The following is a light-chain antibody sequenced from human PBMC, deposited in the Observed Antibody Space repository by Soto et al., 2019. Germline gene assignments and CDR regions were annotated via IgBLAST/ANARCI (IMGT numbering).Light chain of an antibody. V-gene: IGLV2-8*01. Sequence: QSALTQPPSASGSPGQSVTISCTGTSSEVGGYKYVSWFQQHPGKAPKLMICEVSKRPSGVPDRFSGSRSVNTASLTVSGLQAEDEADYFCCSYAGSNNYVFGTGTKLTVL. CDR1: SSEVGGYKY. CDR2: EVS. J-gene: IGLJ1*01. CDR3: CSYAGSNNYV.